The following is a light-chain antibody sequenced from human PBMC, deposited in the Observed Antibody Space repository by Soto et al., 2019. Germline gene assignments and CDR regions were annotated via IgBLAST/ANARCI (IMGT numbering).Light chain of an antibody. CDR2: EGF. CDR3: CSYAGSNSLV. CDR1: SSDVGGSGL. J-gene: IGLJ2*01. V-gene: IGLV2-23*01. Sequence: QSVLTQPASVSGSPAQSITISCTGSSSDVGGSGLVSWYQFHPGKAPKLLIFEGFKRPSGVSNRFSGSKSGSTASLTISGLQTEDEADYYCCSYAGSNSLVFGGGTKLTVL.